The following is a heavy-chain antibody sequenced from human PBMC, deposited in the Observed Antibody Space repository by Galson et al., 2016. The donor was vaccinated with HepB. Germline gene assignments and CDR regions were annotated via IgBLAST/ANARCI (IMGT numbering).Heavy chain of an antibody. J-gene: IGHJ4*02. CDR2: ISGSGGRT. CDR3: AKSGFFGELDK. CDR1: AGTFKNYA. Sequence: LRLSCAVSAGTFKNYAMNWVRQAPGKGLEWVAAISGSGGRTSYEDSVRGRFTISRDNSKNTLFLRMNSVGVEDTAVYFCAKSGFFGELDKWGQGTGVTVSS. D-gene: IGHD3-10*01. V-gene: IGHV3-23*01.